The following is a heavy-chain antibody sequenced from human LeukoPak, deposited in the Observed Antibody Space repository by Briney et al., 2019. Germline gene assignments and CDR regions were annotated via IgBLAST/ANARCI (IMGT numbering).Heavy chain of an antibody. CDR1: GYTFTSYY. V-gene: IGHV1-46*01. CDR3: AREGGTGAADDYNDY. Sequence: ASVKVSCKASGYTFTSYYMHWVRQAPGQGLEWMGIINPSGGSTSYAQKFQGRVTMTRDTSTSTVYMELSSLRSEDTAVYYCAREGGTGAADDYNDYWGQGTLVTVSS. D-gene: IGHD1-26*01. CDR2: INPSGGST. J-gene: IGHJ4*02.